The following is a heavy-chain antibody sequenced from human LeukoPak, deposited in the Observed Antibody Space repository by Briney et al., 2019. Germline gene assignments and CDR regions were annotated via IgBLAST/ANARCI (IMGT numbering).Heavy chain of an antibody. D-gene: IGHD3-22*01. CDR3: ARSYYDFYYFDY. CDR1: GGSFSGYY. V-gene: IGHV4-34*01. J-gene: IGHJ4*02. CDR2: INHSGST. Sequence: SETLSLTCAVYGGSFSGYYWSWIRQPPGKGLEWIGEINHSGSTNYNPSLKSRVTMSVDTSKNQFSLKLSSVTAADTAVYYCARSYYDFYYFDYWGQGTLVTVSS.